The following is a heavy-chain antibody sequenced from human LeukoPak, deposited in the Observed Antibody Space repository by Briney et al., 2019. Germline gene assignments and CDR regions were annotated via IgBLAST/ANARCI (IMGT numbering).Heavy chain of an antibody. CDR3: AGGIKAAAGTYYYYMDV. CDR2: FDPEDGET. J-gene: IGHJ6*03. V-gene: IGHV1-24*01. CDR1: GYTLTKLS. Sequence: GASVKVSCKVSGYTLTKLSMHWVRQAPGKGLEWMGGFDPEDGETIYAQNFQGRVTMTEDTSTDTAYMELSSLKSEDTAVYYCAGGIKAAAGTYYYYMDVWGKGTTVTVSS. D-gene: IGHD6-13*01.